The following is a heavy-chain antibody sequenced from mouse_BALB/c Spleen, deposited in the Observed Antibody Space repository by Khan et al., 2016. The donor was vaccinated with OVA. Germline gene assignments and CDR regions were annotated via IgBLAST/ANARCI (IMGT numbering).Heavy chain of an antibody. CDR2: IWSGGST. Sequence: QVQLKESGSGLVQPSQSLSITCTVSGFSLTSYGVHWVRQSPGKGLEWLGVIWSGGSTDYNAAFISRLSICKDNSKSQAFFKMNSQQANDTAIYCCARNYDYDEGLAYWGQGTLVTVSA. CDR3: ARNYDYDEGLAY. CDR1: GFSLTSYG. V-gene: IGHV2-2*02. D-gene: IGHD2-4*01. J-gene: IGHJ3*01.